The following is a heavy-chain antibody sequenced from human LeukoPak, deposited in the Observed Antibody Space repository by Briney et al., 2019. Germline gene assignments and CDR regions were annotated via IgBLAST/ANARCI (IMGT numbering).Heavy chain of an antibody. J-gene: IGHJ4*02. Sequence: PGGSLRLSCAASGFTFSIYTMNWVRQAPGKGLEWVSIINYNGDTKYYADSVQGRFTISRDNSKNTVYLQMNSQRAEDTAIYYCAKDGHCPALCTTPIAVAGYNDNWGQGTLVTVSS. CDR3: AKDGHCPALCTTPIAVAGYNDN. V-gene: IGHV3-23*01. CDR1: GFTFSIYT. CDR2: INYNGDTK. D-gene: IGHD6-19*01.